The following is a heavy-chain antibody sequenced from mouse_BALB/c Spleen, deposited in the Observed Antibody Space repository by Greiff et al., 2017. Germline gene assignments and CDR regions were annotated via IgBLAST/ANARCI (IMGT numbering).Heavy chain of an antibody. Sequence: QVQLQQSGPELVKPGASVKISCKASGYAFSSSWMNWVKQRPGQGLEWIGRIYPGDGDTNYNGKFKGKATLTADKSSSTAYMQLSSLTSVDSAVYFCARDGSSYAFDYWGQGTTLTVSS. V-gene: IGHV1-82*01. CDR3: ARDGSSYAFDY. J-gene: IGHJ2*01. CDR1: GYAFSSSW. D-gene: IGHD1-1*01. CDR2: IYPGDGDT.